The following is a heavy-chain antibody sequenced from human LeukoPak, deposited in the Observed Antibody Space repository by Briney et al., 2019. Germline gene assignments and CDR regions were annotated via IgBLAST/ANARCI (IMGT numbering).Heavy chain of an antibody. J-gene: IGHJ3*02. D-gene: IGHD5-18*01. CDR2: ISATGVNT. V-gene: IGHV3-23*01. CDR1: GFGSKNYA. Sequence: GGSLRLSCTTSGFGSKNYAMSWVRPAPGKGLEWISIISATGVNTYYADSVKGRFTISRDNSKNTLYLQMNSLRAEDTAVYYCARQPAGYSYGAGAFDIWGQGTMVTVSS. CDR3: ARQPAGYSYGAGAFDI.